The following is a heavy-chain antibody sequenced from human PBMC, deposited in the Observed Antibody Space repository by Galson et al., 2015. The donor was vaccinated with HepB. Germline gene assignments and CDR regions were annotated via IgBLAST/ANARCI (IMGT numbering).Heavy chain of an antibody. CDR2: ISGSGDDT. CDR3: ARGGYNSGCALDY. V-gene: IGHV3-23*01. CDR1: EFPLSSYA. J-gene: IGHJ4*02. D-gene: IGHD6-19*01. Sequence: SLRLSCAASEFPLSSYAMTWVRQAPGKGPEWVSTISGSGDDTFYADAVKGRFTIARDNSKNTLFLQMNGLRGDDTAVYYCARGGYNSGCALDYWGQGTLVTVSS.